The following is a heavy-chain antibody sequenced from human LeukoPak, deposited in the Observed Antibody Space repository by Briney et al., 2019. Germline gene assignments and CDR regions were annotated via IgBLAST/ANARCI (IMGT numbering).Heavy chain of an antibody. CDR1: GFTFDDHG. J-gene: IGHJ6*03. CDR2: INWNGGST. Sequence: GGSLRLSCAASGFTFDDHGMSWVRQVPGKGLEWVSGINWNGGSTGYADSAKGRFTISRDNAKNSLYLEMNSLRVEDTALYYCARGKYPDNDDYMDVWGKGTTVTVSS. CDR3: ARGKYPDNDDYMDV. V-gene: IGHV3-20*04. D-gene: IGHD1-1*01.